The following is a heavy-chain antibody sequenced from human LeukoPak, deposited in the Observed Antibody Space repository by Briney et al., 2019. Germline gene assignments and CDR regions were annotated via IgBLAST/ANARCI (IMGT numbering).Heavy chain of an antibody. V-gene: IGHV3-74*01. CDR1: GFTFSSYW. CDR3: AKDRRDSSGYYYYYGMDV. Sequence: GGSLRLSCAASGFTFSSYWMHWVRQAPGKGLVWVSRINSDGSSTSYADSVKGRFTISRDNSKNTLYLQMNSLRAEDTAVYYCAKDRRDSSGYYYYYGMDVWGQGTTVTVSS. J-gene: IGHJ6*02. D-gene: IGHD3-22*01. CDR2: INSDGSST.